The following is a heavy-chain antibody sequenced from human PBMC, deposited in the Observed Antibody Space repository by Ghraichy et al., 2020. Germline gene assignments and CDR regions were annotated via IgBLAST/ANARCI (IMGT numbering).Heavy chain of an antibody. D-gene: IGHD2-8*01. CDR3: ARTLGYCTNGVCYTEWFDP. CDR1: GGSISSYY. J-gene: IGHJ5*02. V-gene: IGHV4-59*01. Sequence: SETLSLTCTVSGGSISSYYWSWIRQPPGKGLEWIGYIYYSGSTNYNPSLKSRVTISVDTSKNQFSLKLSSVTAADTAVYYCARTLGYCTNGVCYTEWFDPWGQGTLVTVSS. CDR2: IYYSGST.